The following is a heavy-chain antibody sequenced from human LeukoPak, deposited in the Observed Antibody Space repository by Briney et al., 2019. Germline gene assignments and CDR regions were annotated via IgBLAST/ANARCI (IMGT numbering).Heavy chain of an antibody. CDR1: GGSFSGYY. V-gene: IGHV4-34*01. CDR2: INHSGST. D-gene: IGHD6-13*01. Sequence: SETLSLTCAVYGGSFSGYYWSWIRQPPGKGLEWIGEINHSGSTNYNPSLKSRVTISVDTSKNQFSLKLSSVTAADTGVYYCASEMYSSSWYAYYFDYWGQGTLVTVSS. CDR3: ASEMYSSSWYAYYFDY. J-gene: IGHJ4*02.